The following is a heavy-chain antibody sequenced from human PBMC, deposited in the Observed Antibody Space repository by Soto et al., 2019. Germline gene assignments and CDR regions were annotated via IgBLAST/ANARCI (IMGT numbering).Heavy chain of an antibody. V-gene: IGHV3-33*01. Sequence: GGSLRLSCAASGFTFSSYGMHWVRQAPGKGLEWVAVIWYDGSNKYYADSVKGRFTISRDNSKNTLYLQMNSLRAEDTAVYYCARDSGSSGYYLDDYWGQGTLVTVSS. CDR1: GFTFSSYG. J-gene: IGHJ4*02. CDR2: IWYDGSNK. D-gene: IGHD3-22*01. CDR3: ARDSGSSGYYLDDY.